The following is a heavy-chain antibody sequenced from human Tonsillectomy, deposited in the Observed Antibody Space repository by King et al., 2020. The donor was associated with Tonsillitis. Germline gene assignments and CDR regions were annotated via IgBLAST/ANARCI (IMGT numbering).Heavy chain of an antibody. CDR2: INHSGST. CDR1: GGSFIGYY. D-gene: IGHD4-17*01. V-gene: IGHV4-34*01. CDR3: ARGHYGEMGFDY. J-gene: IGHJ4*02. Sequence: VQLQQWGAGLLKPSETLSLTCAVYGGSFIGYYWSWIRQPPGRGREWIGEINHSGSTSYNPSLKSRVTISVDTSKTQFSLKLRSVTAADTAVYYCARGHYGEMGFDYWGQGTLVTVSS.